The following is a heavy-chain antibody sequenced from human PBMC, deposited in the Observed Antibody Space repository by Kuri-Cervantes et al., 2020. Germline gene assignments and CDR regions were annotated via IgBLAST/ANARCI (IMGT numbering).Heavy chain of an antibody. CDR1: GYSISSGYY. J-gene: IGHJ5*02. V-gene: IGHV4-38-2*02. CDR2: IYHSGST. D-gene: IGHD3-22*01. CDR3: ARDYDSSGYYRP. Sequence: SETLSLTCTVSGYSISSGYYWGWIRQPPGKGLEWIGSIYHSGSTYYNPSLKSRVTISVDTSKNQFSLKLSSVTAADTAVYYCARDYDSSGYYRPWGQGTLVTVSS.